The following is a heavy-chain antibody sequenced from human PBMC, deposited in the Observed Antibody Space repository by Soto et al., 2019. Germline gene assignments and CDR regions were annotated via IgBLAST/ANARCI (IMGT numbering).Heavy chain of an antibody. CDR3: ARGQSSGWTALDY. CDR1: GYSFINYA. V-gene: IGHV1-3*01. J-gene: IGHJ4*02. CDR2: INAADGNT. D-gene: IGHD6-25*01. Sequence: ASVKVSCKASGYSFINYAMFWVRQAPGQRLAWMGRINAADGNTKYSQNFQGRVTITRDTLANTAYMELSSLRSEDTAVYYCARGQSSGWTALDYWGQGALVTVSS.